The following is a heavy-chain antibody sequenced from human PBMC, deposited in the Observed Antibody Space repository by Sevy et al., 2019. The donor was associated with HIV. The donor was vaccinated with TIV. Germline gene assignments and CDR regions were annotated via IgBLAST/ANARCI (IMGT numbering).Heavy chain of an antibody. CDR1: GFLFDDYS. Sequence: ASVKVSCKTSGFLFDDYSIAWIRQAPGQGLEWLGRIAGHSGDTDYAEKFQDRVTMTTRPSTRTVYMELRSLIVDDTGVYYCAGDRRFFYQYWGQGTSVTVSS. J-gene: IGHJ4*02. CDR2: IAGHSGDT. CDR3: AGDRRFFYQY. D-gene: IGHD3-10*01. V-gene: IGHV1-18*01.